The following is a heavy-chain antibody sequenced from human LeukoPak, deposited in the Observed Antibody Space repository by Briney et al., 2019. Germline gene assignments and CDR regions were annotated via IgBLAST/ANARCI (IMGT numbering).Heavy chain of an antibody. V-gene: IGHV1-24*01. CDR3: ATGAPLYDILTGYYFGFDY. J-gene: IGHJ4*02. CDR2: FDPEDGET. Sequence: GASVKVSCKVSGYTLTELPMHWVRQAPGKGLEWMGGFDPEDGETIYAQKFQGRVTMTEDTSTDTAYMGLSSLRSEDTAVYYCATGAPLYDILTGYYFGFDYWGQGTLVTVSS. CDR1: GYTLTELP. D-gene: IGHD3-9*01.